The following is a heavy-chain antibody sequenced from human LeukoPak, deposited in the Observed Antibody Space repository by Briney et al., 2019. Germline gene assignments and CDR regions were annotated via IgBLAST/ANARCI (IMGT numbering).Heavy chain of an antibody. CDR1: GFTFSSYS. J-gene: IGHJ4*02. V-gene: IGHV3-48*04. Sequence: GGSLRLSCAASGFTFSSYSMNWVRQAPGKGLEWVSYISSSSSTIYYADSVKGRFTISRDNAKNSLYLQMNSLRAEDTAVYYCARDHVTMVRGVIKAHDYWGQGTLVTVSS. CDR3: ARDHVTMVRGVIKAHDY. D-gene: IGHD3-10*01. CDR2: ISSSSSTI.